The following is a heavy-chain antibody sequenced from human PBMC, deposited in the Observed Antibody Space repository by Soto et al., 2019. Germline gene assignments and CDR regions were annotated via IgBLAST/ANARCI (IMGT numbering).Heavy chain of an antibody. D-gene: IGHD2-2*02. Sequence: GGSLRLSCAASGFTFSSYWMSWVRQAPGKGLEWVANIKQDGSEKYYVDSVKGRFTISRDNAKNSLYLQMNSLRAEDTAVYYCARDPRYCSSTSCSTSYYYYYMDVWGKGTTVTVSS. V-gene: IGHV3-7*01. J-gene: IGHJ6*03. CDR3: ARDPRYCSSTSCSTSYYYYYMDV. CDR2: IKQDGSEK. CDR1: GFTFSSYW.